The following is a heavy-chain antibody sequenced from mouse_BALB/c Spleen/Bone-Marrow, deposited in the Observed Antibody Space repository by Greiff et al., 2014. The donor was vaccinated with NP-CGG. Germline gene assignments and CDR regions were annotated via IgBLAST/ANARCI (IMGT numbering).Heavy chain of an antibody. Sequence: QVQLKHSGPGLVAPSQSLSITFTVSGVLLTSYGVHWVRQPPGKGLEWLGVIWAGGSTNYNSALMSRLSISKDNSKSQVFLKMNSLQTDDTAMYYCARVYLWYFDVWGAGTTVTVSS. CDR1: GVLLTSYG. J-gene: IGHJ1*01. CDR3: ARVYLWYFDV. V-gene: IGHV2-9*02. CDR2: IWAGGST. D-gene: IGHD2-3*01.